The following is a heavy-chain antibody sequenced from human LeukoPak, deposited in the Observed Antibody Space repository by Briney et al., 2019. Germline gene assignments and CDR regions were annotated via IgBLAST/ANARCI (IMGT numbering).Heavy chain of an antibody. Sequence: PSETLSLTCTVSGGSISSSSYYWGWIRQPPGKGLEWIGSIYYSGSTYYNPSLKSRVTISVDTSKNQFSLKLSSVTAADTAVYHCARLTALYQLLGDYYYMDVWGKGTTVTVSS. CDR3: ARLTALYQLLGDYYYMDV. D-gene: IGHD2-2*01. V-gene: IGHV4-39*01. CDR1: GGSISSSSYY. CDR2: IYYSGST. J-gene: IGHJ6*03.